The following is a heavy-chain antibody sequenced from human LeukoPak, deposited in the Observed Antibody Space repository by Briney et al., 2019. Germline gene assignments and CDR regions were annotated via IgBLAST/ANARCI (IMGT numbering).Heavy chain of an antibody. CDR2: ISGNTGDT. CDR3: ARTSITMVSST. D-gene: IGHD3-10*01. J-gene: IGHJ4*02. V-gene: IGHV1-18*04. Sequence: GASVKVSCKTSGYTFTSYGITWVRQAPGQGLEWLGWISGNTGDTSYAHNVDGRVPMTTDTSTSTGCMELRSLRSDDTAVYYCARTSITMVSSTWGQGTLVIVSS. CDR1: GYTFTSYG.